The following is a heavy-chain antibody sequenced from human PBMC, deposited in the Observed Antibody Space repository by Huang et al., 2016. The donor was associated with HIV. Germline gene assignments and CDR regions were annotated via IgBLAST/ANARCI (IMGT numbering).Heavy chain of an antibody. CDR1: GFTFDDYA. Sequence: EVQLVESGGGLVQPGRSLRLSCAASGFTFDDYAFHWVRQAPGKGRGWVSGISWNSKRIDYADSVKGRFTISRDNAKNSLYLEMKRLRVEDTALYYCAKDASSGYSSGHSGFKVYFFDFWGQGTLVTVSS. V-gene: IGHV3-9*01. J-gene: IGHJ4*02. CDR2: ISWNSKRI. CDR3: AKDASSGYSSGHSGFKVYFFDF. D-gene: IGHD5-18*01.